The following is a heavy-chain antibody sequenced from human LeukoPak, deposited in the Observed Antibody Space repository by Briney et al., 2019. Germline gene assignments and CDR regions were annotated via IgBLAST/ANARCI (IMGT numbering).Heavy chain of an antibody. CDR2: FSGSGGDT. CDR1: GFTFSDYY. V-gene: IGHV3-23*01. J-gene: IGHJ6*03. Sequence: GGSLRLSCAASGFTFSDYYMSWIRQSKGLEWVSAFSGSGGDTYYADSVKGRFTISRDNSKNTLYLQMNSLRAEDTAVYYCARDPYSGGYGPYYYYYMDVWGKGTTVTISS. D-gene: IGHD1-26*01. CDR3: ARDPYSGGYGPYYYYYMDV.